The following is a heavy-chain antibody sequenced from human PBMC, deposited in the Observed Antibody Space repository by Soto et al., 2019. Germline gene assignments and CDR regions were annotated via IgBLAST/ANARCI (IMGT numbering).Heavy chain of an antibody. CDR3: ARGWGDDSTDYYYAY. D-gene: IGHD3-22*01. V-gene: IGHV1-69*01. J-gene: IGHJ4*02. Sequence: QVQLVQSGAEVRKPGSSVKVSCKASGGTFSRHAISWVRQAPGQGLAWMGGIIPIFGTANHAQKFQGRVTITADESTSTAYMELSSLRSEDTAIYCCARGWGDDSTDYYYAYWGQGTLVIVSS. CDR1: GGTFSRHA. CDR2: IIPIFGTA.